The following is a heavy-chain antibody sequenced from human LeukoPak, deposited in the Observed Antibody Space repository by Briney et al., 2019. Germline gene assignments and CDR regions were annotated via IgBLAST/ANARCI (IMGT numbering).Heavy chain of an antibody. V-gene: IGHV4-34*01. D-gene: IGHD3-22*01. CDR2: INHSGST. J-gene: IGHJ4*02. Sequence: SETLSLTCAVYGGSFSGYYWSWIRQPPGKGLEWIGEINHSGSTNYNPSLKSRVTISVDTSNNQFSLKLSSVTAADTAVYYCARVPHYYDSSGYHRTAGYWGQGTLVTVSS. CDR1: GGSFSGYY. CDR3: ARVPHYYDSSGYHRTAGY.